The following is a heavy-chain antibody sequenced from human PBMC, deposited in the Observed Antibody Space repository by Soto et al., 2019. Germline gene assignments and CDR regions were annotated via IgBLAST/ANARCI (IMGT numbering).Heavy chain of an antibody. V-gene: IGHV4-38-2*02. D-gene: IGHD7-27*01. CDR3: ARDNWGLDWFDP. J-gene: IGHJ5*02. Sequence: KTSETLSLTCAVSGYSISSGYYWGWIRQPPGKGLEWIGSIYHSGSTYYNPSLKSRVTISVDTSKNQFSLKLSSVTAADTAVYYCARDNWGLDWFDPWGQGTLVTVSS. CDR2: IYHSGST. CDR1: GYSISSGYY.